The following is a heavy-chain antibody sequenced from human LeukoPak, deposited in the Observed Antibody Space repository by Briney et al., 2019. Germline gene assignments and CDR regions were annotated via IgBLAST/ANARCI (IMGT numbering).Heavy chain of an antibody. CDR1: GGSISSYY. J-gene: IGHJ6*03. D-gene: IGHD3-22*01. CDR2: IYTSGST. Sequence: SETLSLTCTVSGGSISSYYWSWIRQPPGKGLEWIGYIYTSGSTNYNPSLKSRGTISVDTSKNPFSLQLSSVTAADPAVYYCARRRGGRGYDSSGQGGYYYYYMDVWGKGTTVTVSS. V-gene: IGHV4-4*09. CDR3: ARRRGGRGYDSSGQGGYYYYYMDV.